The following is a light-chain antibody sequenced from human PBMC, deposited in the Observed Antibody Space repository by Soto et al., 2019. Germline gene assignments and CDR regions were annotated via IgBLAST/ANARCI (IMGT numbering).Light chain of an antibody. Sequence: QLVLTKSPSASASLGASVNLTCTLSSGHSSYAIAWHQQQPEKGPRYLMKLKSDGSHKKGDGIPDRFSGSSSGAERYLTISSLQSEDEADYYCQTWSAGIQVFGGGTKLTVL. CDR3: QTWSAGIQV. CDR2: LKSDGSH. V-gene: IGLV4-69*01. J-gene: IGLJ3*02. CDR1: SGHSSYA.